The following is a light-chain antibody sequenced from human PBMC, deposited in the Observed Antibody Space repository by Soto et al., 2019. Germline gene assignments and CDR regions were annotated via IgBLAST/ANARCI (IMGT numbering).Light chain of an antibody. J-gene: IGKJ1*01. CDR1: QSISSW. Sequence: DIQMTQSPSTLSASVGDRVTITCRASQSISSWLAWYQQKPGKAPKLLIYKASSLESGVPSRFSGSGSGTEFTLTISSLLPDDFATYFCQQYYSYSTFGQGTKVDI. CDR3: QQYYSYST. V-gene: IGKV1-5*03. CDR2: KAS.